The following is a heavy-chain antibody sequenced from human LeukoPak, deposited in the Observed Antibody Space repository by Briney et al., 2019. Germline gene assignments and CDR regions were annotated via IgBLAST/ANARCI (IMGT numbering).Heavy chain of an antibody. Sequence: SETLSLTCAVYGGSFSGYYWSWIRQPPGKGLEWIGEINHSGSTNYNPSLKSRVTTSVDTSKNQFSLKLSSVTAADTAVYYCARVNGGSYWRSYYFDYWGQGTLVTVSS. V-gene: IGHV4-34*01. D-gene: IGHD1-26*01. CDR3: ARVNGGSYWRSYYFDY. CDR2: INHSGST. CDR1: GGSFSGYY. J-gene: IGHJ4*02.